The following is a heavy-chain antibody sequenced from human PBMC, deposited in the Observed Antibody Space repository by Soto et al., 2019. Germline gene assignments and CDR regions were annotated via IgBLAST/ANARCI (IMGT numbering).Heavy chain of an antibody. CDR1: GGSVSSGRYY. V-gene: IGHV4-61*01. D-gene: IGHD3-9*01. CDR3: SRMGFDWFANYDY. J-gene: IGHJ4*02. CDR2: IYYSGST. Sequence: SETLSLTCTVSGGSVSSGRYYWSWIRQPPGKGLEWIGYIYYSGSTNYNPSLKSRVTISVDTSKNQFSLKLSSVTAADTAVYYCSRMGFDWFANYDYWGQGTLVTVSS.